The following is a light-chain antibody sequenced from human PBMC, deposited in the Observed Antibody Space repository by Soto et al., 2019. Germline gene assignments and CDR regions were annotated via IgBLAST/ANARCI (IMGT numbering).Light chain of an antibody. J-gene: IGKJ5*01. CDR3: QQYGSSPIT. CDR2: GPS. CDR1: QSVRSSY. V-gene: IGKV3-20*01. Sequence: EIVLTQSPGTPSLSPGERATLSCRASQSVRSSYLAWYQQKPGQAPRLLIYGPSSRATGIPDRFSGSGSGTDFTLTISRLEPEDFAVYYWQQYGSSPITFGQGTRLEIK.